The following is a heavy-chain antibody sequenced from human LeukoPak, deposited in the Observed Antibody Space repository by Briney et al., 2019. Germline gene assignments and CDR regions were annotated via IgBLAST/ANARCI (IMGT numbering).Heavy chain of an antibody. CDR3: ARAVVGADFDY. D-gene: IGHD1-26*01. J-gene: IGHJ4*02. Sequence: GGSLRLSCAASGFTFSGYWMHWVRQAPGKGLVWVSRINSDGSSTSYADSVKGRFTISRDNAKNTLYLQMNSLRAEDTAVYYCARAVVGADFDYWGQGTLVTVSS. CDR1: GFTFSGYW. V-gene: IGHV3-74*01. CDR2: INSDGSST.